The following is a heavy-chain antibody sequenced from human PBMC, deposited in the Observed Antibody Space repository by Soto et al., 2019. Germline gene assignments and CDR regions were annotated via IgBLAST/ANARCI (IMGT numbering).Heavy chain of an antibody. J-gene: IGHJ6*02. D-gene: IGHD6-13*01. V-gene: IGHV3-33*01. CDR1: GFTFNNYG. Sequence: QVQLVESGGGVVQPGRSLRLSCAASGFTFNNYGMHWVRQAPGKGLEWVAVIWNDGNGYYYANSVKGRFTISRDNSKNTLYLQMSSLRAEDTAVYYCARRQISPPTRGAASARGGMDVGGQGTTVTVSS. CDR2: IWNDGNGY. CDR3: ARRQISPPTRGAASARGGMDV.